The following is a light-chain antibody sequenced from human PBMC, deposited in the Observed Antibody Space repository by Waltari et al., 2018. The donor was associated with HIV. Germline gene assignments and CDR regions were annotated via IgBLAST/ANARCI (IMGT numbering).Light chain of an antibody. CDR3: QSYDTSLTDIR. J-gene: IGLJ2*01. V-gene: IGLV1-40*01. Sequence: QSVLTQPPSVSGAPGQRVTISCTKSSSNVEAAYDVHWFQQVPGTAPKLLIYGNVNRPSGVPDRFSGSRSGTSASLAITGLQAEDEADYYCQSYDTSLTDIRFGGGTKLTVL. CDR2: GNV. CDR1: SSNVEAAYD.